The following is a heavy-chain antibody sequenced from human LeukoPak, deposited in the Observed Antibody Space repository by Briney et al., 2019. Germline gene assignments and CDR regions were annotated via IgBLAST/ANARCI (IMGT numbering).Heavy chain of an antibody. CDR3: ARTQPVSSPYAFDI. D-gene: IGHD6-13*01. J-gene: IGHJ3*02. Sequence: SETLSLTCTVPGGSISSYYWSWIRQPPGKGLEWIGYIYYSGSTNYNPSLKSRVTISVDRSKNQFSLKLSSVTAADTAVYYCARTQPVSSPYAFDIWGQGTMVTVSS. CDR2: IYYSGST. CDR1: GGSISSYY. V-gene: IGHV4-59*12.